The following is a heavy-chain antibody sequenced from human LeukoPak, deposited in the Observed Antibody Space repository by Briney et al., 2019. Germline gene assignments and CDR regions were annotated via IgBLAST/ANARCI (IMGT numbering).Heavy chain of an antibody. V-gene: IGHV1-18*01. CDR2: ISAYNGNT. D-gene: IGHD4-17*01. Sequence: ASVKVSCKASGYTFTSYGISWVRQAPGQGLEWMGWISAYNGNTNYAQKLQGRVTMTTDTSTSTAYMELRSLRSDDTAVYYCARRSTVTYDGLADYWGQGTLVTVSS. J-gene: IGHJ4*02. CDR1: GYTFTSYG. CDR3: ARRSTVTYDGLADY.